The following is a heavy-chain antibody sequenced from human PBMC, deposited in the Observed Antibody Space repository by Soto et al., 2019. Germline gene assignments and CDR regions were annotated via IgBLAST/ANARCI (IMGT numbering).Heavy chain of an antibody. CDR2: IKQDGSEK. Sequence: EVQLVESGGGLVQPGGSLRLSCAASGFTFSSYWMSWVRQAPGKGLEWVANIKQDGSEKYYVDSVKGRFTISRDNAKNSLSLQMNSLRAEDTAVYYWARDDCTNGVCYTGWFDPWGQGTLVTVSS. CDR1: GFTFSSYW. D-gene: IGHD2-8*01. CDR3: ARDDCTNGVCYTGWFDP. J-gene: IGHJ5*02. V-gene: IGHV3-7*03.